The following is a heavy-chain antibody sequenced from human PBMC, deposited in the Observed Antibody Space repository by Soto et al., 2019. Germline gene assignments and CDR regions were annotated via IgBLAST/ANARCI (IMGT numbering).Heavy chain of an antibody. CDR3: VRGSLGGSYSFDY. J-gene: IGHJ4*02. D-gene: IGHD1-26*01. V-gene: IGHV3-11*01. CDR2: ISSSGSTV. Sequence: PGGSLRLSCAASGFTFSDYYMSWIRQASGKGLEWISYISSSGSTVFYAASVKSRFTISRDNAKNSLYLQMNRLRAEDTAVYYCVRGSLGGSYSFDYWGQGTLVTVSS. CDR1: GFTFSDYY.